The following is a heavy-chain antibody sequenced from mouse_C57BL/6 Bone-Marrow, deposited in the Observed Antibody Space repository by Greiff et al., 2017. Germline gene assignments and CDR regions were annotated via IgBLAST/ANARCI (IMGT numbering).Heavy chain of an antibody. J-gene: IGHJ4*01. CDR1: EYEFPSHD. CDR2: INSDGGST. CDR3: ARLGLRYYYAMDY. Sequence: EVKLVESGGGLVQPGESLKLSCESNEYEFPSHDMSWVRKTPEKRLELVAAINSDGGSTYYPDTMERRFIISRDNTKKTLYLQMSSLMSEDTALDYCARLGLRYYYAMDYWGQGTSVTVSS. D-gene: IGHD1-1*01. V-gene: IGHV5-2*01.